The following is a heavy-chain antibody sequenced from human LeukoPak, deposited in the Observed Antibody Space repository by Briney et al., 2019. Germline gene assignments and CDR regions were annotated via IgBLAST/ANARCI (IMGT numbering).Heavy chain of an antibody. D-gene: IGHD2-15*01. CDR2: ISSSGSTI. V-gene: IGHV3-48*03. CDR3: ARGLIYCSGGSCYSDYFDY. CDR1: GFTFSSYE. J-gene: IGHJ4*02. Sequence: GGSLRLSCAASGFTFSSYEMNWVRQAPGKGLEWVSYISSSGSTIYYADSVKGRFTISRDNAKHLLYLQMNSLRAEDTAVYYCARGLIYCSGGSCYSDYFDYWGQGTLVTVSS.